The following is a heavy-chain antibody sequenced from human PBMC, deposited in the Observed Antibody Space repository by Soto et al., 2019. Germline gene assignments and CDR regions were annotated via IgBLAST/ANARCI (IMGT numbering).Heavy chain of an antibody. J-gene: IGHJ4*02. V-gene: IGHV3-74*01. CDR1: GFTFSSSW. Sequence: PGGSLRLSCAASGFTFSSSWMHWVRQAPGKGLMWVSRLNTDGSFTNYADSVKGRFTVSRDNAKNTLYLQMNSLRAEDTAVYYCATLFSSGSQNDCWGQGTPVTVSS. CDR3: ATLFSSGSQNDC. D-gene: IGHD3-22*01. CDR2: LNTDGSFT.